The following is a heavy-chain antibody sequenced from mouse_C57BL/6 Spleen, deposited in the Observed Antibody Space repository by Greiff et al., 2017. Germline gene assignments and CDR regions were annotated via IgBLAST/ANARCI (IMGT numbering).Heavy chain of an antibody. V-gene: IGHV3-6*01. D-gene: IGHD3-2*02. CDR1: GYSITSGHY. CDR2: ISYDGSP. J-gene: IGHJ2*01. CDR3: AREGAQATWSHSDY. Sequence: VQLQQSGPGLVKPSQSLSLTCSVTGYSITSGHYWNWIRQFPGNQLEWMGYISYDGSPTYNQSLKNRISITLDTSKNQFFLKLNSVTTEDTATYYGAREGAQATWSHSDYWGQGTTLTVSS.